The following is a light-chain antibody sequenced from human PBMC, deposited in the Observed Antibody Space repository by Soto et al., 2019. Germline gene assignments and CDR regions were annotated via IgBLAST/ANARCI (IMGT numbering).Light chain of an antibody. CDR1: SSDVGGYNY. Sequence: QSALAQPASVSGSPGQSITISCTGTSSDVGGYNYVSWYQQHPGKAPKLTIYEVSNRPSGVSNRFSGSKSGNTASLTISGLQAEDEADYYCSSYTSSSTLVVFGTGTKVTVL. CDR3: SSYTSSSTLVV. V-gene: IGLV2-14*01. J-gene: IGLJ1*01. CDR2: EVS.